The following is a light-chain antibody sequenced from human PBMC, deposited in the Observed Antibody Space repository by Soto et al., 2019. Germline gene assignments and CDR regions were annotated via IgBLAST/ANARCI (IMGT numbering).Light chain of an antibody. V-gene: IGKV3-15*01. Sequence: EIVMTQSPATLSLSPGERATLSCRASQTIDNTLAWYQRKPGQAPGLLIYDASTRATGVPARFSGGGSGTDFTLTISSLQSEDFAVYYCQHYNYWPYTFGQGTKVEIK. J-gene: IGKJ2*01. CDR2: DAS. CDR1: QTIDNT. CDR3: QHYNYWPYT.